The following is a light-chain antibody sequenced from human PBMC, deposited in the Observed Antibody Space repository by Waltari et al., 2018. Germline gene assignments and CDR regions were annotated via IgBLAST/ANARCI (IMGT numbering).Light chain of an antibody. V-gene: IGLV1-47*01. CDR2: VHS. Sequence: QSVLTQLPSASGTPGQRVTISCSGSSPNIGSNYVYWYLQLPGSAPKLLISVHSQRPSGVPGRFTGSKSGTSAARALSGLRSGGEADYFWAAWDDSLSAPLFGVGTKLTVL. CDR3: AAWDDSLSAPL. CDR1: SPNIGSNY. J-gene: IGLJ3*02.